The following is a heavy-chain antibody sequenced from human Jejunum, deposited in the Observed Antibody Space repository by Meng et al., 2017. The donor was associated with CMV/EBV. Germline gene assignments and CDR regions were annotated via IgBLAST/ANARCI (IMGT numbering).Heavy chain of an antibody. CDR3: ARTQWDTNTGNHLDY. D-gene: IGHD2-8*02. CDR2: ISAYDGNT. Sequence: VQVGEAGDGVKTAGALIKASFKVSGYSFTSYSISWVRQAPGQGLEWMGWISAYDGNTNYAQKFQGRVTMATDTSTNTAYMELRSLRSDDTAFYHCARTQWDTNTGNHLDYWGQGTLVTVSS. CDR1: GYSFTSYS. J-gene: IGHJ4*02. V-gene: IGHV1-18*01.